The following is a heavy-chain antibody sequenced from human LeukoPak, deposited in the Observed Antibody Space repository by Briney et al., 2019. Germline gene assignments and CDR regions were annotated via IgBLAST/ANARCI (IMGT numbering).Heavy chain of an antibody. CDR2: ISGNSGTT. CDR3: AKARSDYDILRGYFLEPFDI. V-gene: IGHV3-23*01. CDR1: GFTFSSYG. Sequence: PGGSLRLSCAASGFTFSSYGMSWVRQAPGKGLEWVSGISGNSGTTYDADSVRGRFTISRDNSKNTLYLEMNSLRAEDTAVYYCAKARSDYDILRGYFLEPFDIWGQGTMVTVSS. D-gene: IGHD3-9*01. J-gene: IGHJ3*02.